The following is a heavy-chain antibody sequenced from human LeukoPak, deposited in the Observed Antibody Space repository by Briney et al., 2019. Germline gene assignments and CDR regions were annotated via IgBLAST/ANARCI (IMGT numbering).Heavy chain of an antibody. Sequence: ASVKVSCKASGYTFTGYYMHWVRQAPGQGLEWMGCINPNSGGTNYAQKFQGWVTMTRDTSISTAYMELSRLRSDDTAVYYCARDRAYCSSTSCYQYYYYGMDVWGKGTTVTVSS. CDR1: GYTFTGYY. D-gene: IGHD2-2*01. CDR3: ARDRAYCSSTSCYQYYYYGMDV. V-gene: IGHV1-2*04. CDR2: INPNSGGT. J-gene: IGHJ6*04.